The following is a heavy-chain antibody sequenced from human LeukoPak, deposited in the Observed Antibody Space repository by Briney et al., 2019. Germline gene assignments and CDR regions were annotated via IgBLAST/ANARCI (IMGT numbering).Heavy chain of an antibody. CDR3: AREVITMVRGVPHFDY. Sequence: PGGSLRLSRAASGFTFSSYAMHWVRQAPGKGLEWVAVISYDGSNKYYADSVKGRFTISRDNSKNTLYLQMNTLRAEDTAVYYCAREVITMVRGVPHFDYWGQGTLVTVSS. J-gene: IGHJ4*02. CDR1: GFTFSSYA. V-gene: IGHV3-30-3*01. D-gene: IGHD3-10*01. CDR2: ISYDGSNK.